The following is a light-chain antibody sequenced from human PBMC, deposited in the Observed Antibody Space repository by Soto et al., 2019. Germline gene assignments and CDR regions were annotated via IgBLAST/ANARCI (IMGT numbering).Light chain of an antibody. V-gene: IGKV1-9*01. J-gene: IGKJ1*01. CDR2: AAS. Sequence: DIQLTQSPSFLSASVGDRVTITGRASQGISSYLAWYQQKPGQAPKLLIYAASTLQSGVPSRFSGRVSGTEFTLTISSLQPEDFATYSCQQLNSYPRTFGQGTKVEIK. CDR3: QQLNSYPRT. CDR1: QGISSY.